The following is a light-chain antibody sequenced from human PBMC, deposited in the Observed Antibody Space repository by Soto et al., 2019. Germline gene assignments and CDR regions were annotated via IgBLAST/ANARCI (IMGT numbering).Light chain of an antibody. V-gene: IGKV4-1*01. CDR2: WAS. Sequence: DIVMTQSPDSLAVSLGERATINCKSSQSVLYNSNNKNYVAWYQQKPGQPPKLLINWASTRESGVPDRFSGSGSGTDFTLTISSLQAEDVAVYYCQQCSNWPPAFGQGTKVDIK. CDR3: QQCSNWPPA. CDR1: QSVLYNSNNKNY. J-gene: IGKJ1*01.